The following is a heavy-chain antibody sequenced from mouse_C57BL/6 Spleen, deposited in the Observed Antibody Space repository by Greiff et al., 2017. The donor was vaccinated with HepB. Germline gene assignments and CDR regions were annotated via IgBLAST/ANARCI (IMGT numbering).Heavy chain of an antibody. J-gene: IGHJ2*01. CDR3: ARDWYYYGSY. Sequence: LQESGPELVKPGASVKLSCKASGYTFTSYDINWVKQRPGQGLEWIGWIYPRDGSTKYNEKFKGKATLTVDTSSSTAYMELHSLTSEDAAVYFCARDWYYYGSYWGQGTTLTVSS. CDR2: IYPRDGST. CDR1: GYTFTSYD. V-gene: IGHV1-85*01. D-gene: IGHD1-1*01.